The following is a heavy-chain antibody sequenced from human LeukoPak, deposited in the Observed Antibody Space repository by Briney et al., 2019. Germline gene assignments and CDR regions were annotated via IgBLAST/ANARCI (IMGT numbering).Heavy chain of an antibody. D-gene: IGHD3-3*01. CDR2: INHSGST. CDR1: GGSISSSNW. J-gene: IGHJ6*03. Sequence: PSETLSLTCAVSGGSISSSNWWSWVRQPPGKGLEWIGKINHSGSTNYNPSLKSRVTISVDTSKNQFSLKLSSVTAADTAVYYCARNPYFGVAPDYYYYYMDVWGKGTTVTVSS. V-gene: IGHV4-4*02. CDR3: ARNPYFGVAPDYYYYYMDV.